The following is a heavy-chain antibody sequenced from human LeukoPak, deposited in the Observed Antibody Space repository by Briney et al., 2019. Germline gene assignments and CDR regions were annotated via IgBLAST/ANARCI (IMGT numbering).Heavy chain of an antibody. V-gene: IGHV3-23*01. CDR2: LTGRGDRT. D-gene: IGHD3-10*01. J-gene: IGHJ4*02. CDR1: GFMFSSYA. CDR3: ALNSGYGSGIYYTFPIDY. Sequence: GGSLRLSCEASGFMFSSYAMTWVRQAPGRGLEWISALTGRGDRTYYADSVKGRFTISRDNSKSTLYLQMNSLRAEDTAVYYCALNSGYGSGIYYTFPIDYWGKGTLVTVSS.